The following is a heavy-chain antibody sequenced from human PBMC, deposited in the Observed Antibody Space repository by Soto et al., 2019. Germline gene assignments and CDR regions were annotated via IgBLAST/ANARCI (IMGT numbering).Heavy chain of an antibody. D-gene: IGHD3-16*01. Sequence: LETLSLTCPVYGGFLSELYWPWIRQPPGKGLEWIGEINHVGGTNYNPSLKSRVTMSVDTSQNHFSLRLISVTAADTAMYFCVRIRYQLPSSVLWLDPWGQGTPVTVSS. CDR1: GGFLSELY. J-gene: IGHJ5*02. V-gene: IGHV4-34*01. CDR3: VRIRYQLPSSVLWLDP. CDR2: INHVGGT.